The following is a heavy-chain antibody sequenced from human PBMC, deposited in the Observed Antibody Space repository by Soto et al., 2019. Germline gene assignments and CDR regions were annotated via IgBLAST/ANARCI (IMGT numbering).Heavy chain of an antibody. J-gene: IGHJ3*02. D-gene: IGHD2-21*01. Sequence: QVQLVQSGAEVKKPGASVKVSCKASGYTFTSYAMHWVRQASGQRLEWMGWINAGNGNTKYSQKFQGRVTITRDTSASTAYMELSRLRSEDTAVYYCARPGPGNSKSLDIWGQGTMVTVSS. CDR3: ARPGPGNSKSLDI. CDR2: INAGNGNT. CDR1: GYTFTSYA. V-gene: IGHV1-3*01.